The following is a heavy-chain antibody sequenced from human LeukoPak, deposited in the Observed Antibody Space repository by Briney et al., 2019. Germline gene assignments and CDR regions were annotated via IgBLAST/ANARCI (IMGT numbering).Heavy chain of an antibody. D-gene: IGHD6-6*01. Sequence: GGSLRLSCAASGFTFSSYAMSWVRQAPGKGLEWVSAISGSGGSTYYADSVKGRFTISRDNAKNTLYVQMNSLRVEDTAVYSCVRERGSSVSFDYWGQGTLVTVSS. CDR3: VRERGSSVSFDY. CDR1: GFTFSSYA. V-gene: IGHV3-23*01. CDR2: ISGSGGST. J-gene: IGHJ4*02.